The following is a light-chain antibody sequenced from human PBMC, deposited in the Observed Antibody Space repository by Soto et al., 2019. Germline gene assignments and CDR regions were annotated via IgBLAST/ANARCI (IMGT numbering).Light chain of an antibody. V-gene: IGKV1-5*03. J-gene: IGKJ5*01. CDR1: QSISSW. Sequence: QSPSALSASVGDRVTITCRASQSISSWLAWYQQKPGKAPKLLIYKASSLESGVPSRFSGSGSGTEFTLTISSLQPDDFATYYCQQYNSYSYTFGQGTRLEIK. CDR2: KAS. CDR3: QQYNSYSYT.